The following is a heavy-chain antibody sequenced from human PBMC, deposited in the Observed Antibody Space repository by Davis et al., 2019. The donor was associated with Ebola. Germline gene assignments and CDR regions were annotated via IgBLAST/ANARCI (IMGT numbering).Heavy chain of an antibody. V-gene: IGHV3-11*04. CDR2: ISSSGSTI. CDR1: GFTFSDYY. CDR3: ARGLQTRWRVGWGMDV. J-gene: IGHJ6*02. Sequence: GESLKISCAASGFTFSDYYMSWIRQAPGKGLEWVSYISSSGSTIYYADSVKGRFTISRDNAKNSLYLQMNSLRAEDTTLYYCARGLQTRWRVGWGMDVWGQGTTVTVSS. D-gene: IGHD3-16*01.